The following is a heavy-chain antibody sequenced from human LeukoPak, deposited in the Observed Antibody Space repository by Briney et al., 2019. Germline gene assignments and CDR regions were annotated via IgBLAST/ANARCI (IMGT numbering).Heavy chain of an antibody. CDR1: GYTFTGYY. D-gene: IGHD6-19*01. CDR3: ARVARPHIAVAGIDY. V-gene: IGHV1-2*02. Sequence: ASVKVSCKASGYTFTGYYMHWVRQAPGQGLEWMGWINPNSGGTNYAQKFQGRVTMTRDTSISTAYMELSRLRSDDTAVYYCARVARPHIAVAGIDYWGQGTLVTVSS. CDR2: INPNSGGT. J-gene: IGHJ4*02.